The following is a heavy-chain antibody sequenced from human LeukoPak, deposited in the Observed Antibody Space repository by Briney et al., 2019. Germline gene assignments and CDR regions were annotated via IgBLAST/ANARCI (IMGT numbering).Heavy chain of an antibody. Sequence: SETLSLTCTVSGGSISSYYWNWIRQPPGKGLEWIGYIYYSGGANYNPSLKSRVTISVDTSKNQFSLKLSSVTAADTAVYYCARHERTWIQLWLPGWFDPWGQGTLVTVSS. CDR1: GGSISSYY. CDR3: ARHERTWIQLWLPGWFDP. D-gene: IGHD5-18*01. V-gene: IGHV4-59*08. J-gene: IGHJ5*02. CDR2: IYYSGGA.